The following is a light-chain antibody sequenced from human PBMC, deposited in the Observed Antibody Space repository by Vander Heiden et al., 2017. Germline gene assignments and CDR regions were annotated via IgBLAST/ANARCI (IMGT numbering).Light chain of an antibody. CDR2: GAS. CDR3: QQYGSSPLT. CDR1: QSVSSSY. J-gene: IGKJ1*01. Sequence: IVLTQSPGTLSLSPGERATLSCRASQSVSSSYLAWYQQKPGQAPRLLIYGASSRATGIPDRFTGSGSGTDFTLTISRLEPEDFAVYYCQQYGSSPLTFGQGTKVEI. V-gene: IGKV3-20*01.